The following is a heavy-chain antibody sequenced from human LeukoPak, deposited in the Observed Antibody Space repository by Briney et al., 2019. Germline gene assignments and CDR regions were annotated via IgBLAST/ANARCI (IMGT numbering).Heavy chain of an antibody. CDR1: GYTFSNYY. Sequence: ASVKVSCKASGYTFSNYYLHWVRQAPGQGLEGMGLINPTAGNTYYAQRFQGRVTFTADKLTRTAYMELSSLRSEDTAVYYCARGDYDDSGDFRTLEYWGQGTLVTVSS. V-gene: IGHV1-46*01. J-gene: IGHJ4*02. CDR2: INPTAGNT. D-gene: IGHD4-17*01. CDR3: ARGDYDDSGDFRTLEY.